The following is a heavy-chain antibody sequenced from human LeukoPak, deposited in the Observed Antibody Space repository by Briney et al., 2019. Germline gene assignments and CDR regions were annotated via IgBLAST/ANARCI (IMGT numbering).Heavy chain of an antibody. CDR2: ISSSSSTI. J-gene: IGHJ3*02. CDR3: ARRVMTTARGAFDI. D-gene: IGHD4-11*01. CDR1: GFTFSSYS. Sequence: GGSLRLSCAASGFTFSSYSMTWVRQAPGKGLEWVSYISSSSSTIYYADSVKGRFTISRDNAKNSLYLQMNSLRDEDTAVYYCARRVMTTARGAFDIWGQGTMVTVSS. V-gene: IGHV3-48*02.